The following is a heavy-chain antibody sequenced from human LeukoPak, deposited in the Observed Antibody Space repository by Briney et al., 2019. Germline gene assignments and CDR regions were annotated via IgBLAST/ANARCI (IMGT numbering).Heavy chain of an antibody. CDR2: IKPDGSEN. D-gene: IGHD1-26*01. CDR3: ARSLVGTADLFDY. CDR1: GFTFSSYW. Sequence: TGGSLRLSCAASGFTFSSYWMNWVRQAPGKGLEWVANIKPDGSENYYVDSVRGRFTMSRDNTKNSLYLQMNNLRAEDTAMYYCARSLVGTADLFDYWGQGTLVAVSP. V-gene: IGHV3-7*01. J-gene: IGHJ4*02.